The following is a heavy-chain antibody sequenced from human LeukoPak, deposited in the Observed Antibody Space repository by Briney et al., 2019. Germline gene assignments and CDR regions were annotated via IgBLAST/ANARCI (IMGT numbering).Heavy chain of an antibody. CDR2: IWYDGSNK. CDR3: ARGGGYNPFDY. D-gene: IGHD5-24*01. J-gene: IGHJ4*02. CDR1: GFTFSSYG. V-gene: IGHV3-33*01. Sequence: GGSLRLSCAASGFTFSSYGMHWVRQAPGKGLEWVAVIWYDGSNKYYADSVKGRFTISRDNSKNTLYLQMNSLRAEDTAVYYCARGGGYNPFDYWGQGTLVTVSP.